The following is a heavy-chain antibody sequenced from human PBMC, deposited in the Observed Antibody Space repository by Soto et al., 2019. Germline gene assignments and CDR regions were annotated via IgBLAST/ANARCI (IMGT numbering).Heavy chain of an antibody. CDR1: GGSFSTYA. V-gene: IGHV1-69*18. Sequence: QVQLEQSGAEVKKPGSSVKVSCKSSGGSFSTYAIGWVRQAPGQGLEWMGKIIPTFGTATYAQKFQGRVTITADESTNTAYTQLINLRFEDTAIYYCARDAPGFDYWGQGTHVTVSS. CDR3: ARDAPGFDY. CDR2: IIPTFGTA. D-gene: IGHD2-2*01. J-gene: IGHJ4*02.